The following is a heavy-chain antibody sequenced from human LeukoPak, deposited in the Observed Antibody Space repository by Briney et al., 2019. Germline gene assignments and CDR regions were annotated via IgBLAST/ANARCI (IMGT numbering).Heavy chain of an antibody. CDR3: ARKGIIAAGTFDD. J-gene: IGHJ4*02. CDR2: ISGTIGTT. CDR1: AFTFSSYA. Sequence: GGTLRLSCAASAFTFSSYAMNWVRQAPGKGLEWVSVISGTIGTTFYADSVKGRFTISRDNSKNMLYLQMNSLTAEDTALYYCARKGIIAAGTFDDWGQGTLVTVSS. V-gene: IGHV3-23*01. D-gene: IGHD6-13*01.